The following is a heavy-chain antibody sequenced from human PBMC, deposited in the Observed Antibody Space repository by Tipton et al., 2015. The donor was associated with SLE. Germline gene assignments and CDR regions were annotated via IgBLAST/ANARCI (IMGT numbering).Heavy chain of an antibody. CDR2: IKKDGSGK. CDR3: ARDIVAVGDAFDI. CDR1: EFTFSWYW. D-gene: IGHD2-2*01. J-gene: IGHJ3*02. Sequence: SLRLSCAASEFTFSWYWMNWVRQAPGKGLEWVANIKKDGSGKYYVDSVKGRFTISRDNAKNSLYLQMNSLRAEDTAVYYCARDIVAVGDAFDIWGQGTMVTVSS. V-gene: IGHV3-7*01.